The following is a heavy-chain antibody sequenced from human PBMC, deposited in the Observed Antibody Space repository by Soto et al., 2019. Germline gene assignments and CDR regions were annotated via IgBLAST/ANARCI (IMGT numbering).Heavy chain of an antibody. D-gene: IGHD5-18*01. CDR1: RFTFSNAW. J-gene: IGHJ3*02. CDR2: IKSKTDGGTT. Sequence: GGSLRLSCAASRFTFSNAWMSWVRQAPGKGLEWVGRIKSKTDGGTTDYAAPVKGRFDISRDDSKNTLFLQMHSLKTEDTAVYYCTTVGLVGYSYGLDAFDIWGQGTMVTVSS. CDR3: TTVGLVGYSYGLDAFDI. V-gene: IGHV3-15*01.